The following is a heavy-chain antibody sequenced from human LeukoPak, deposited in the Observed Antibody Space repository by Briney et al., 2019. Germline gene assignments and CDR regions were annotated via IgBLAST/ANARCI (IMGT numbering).Heavy chain of an antibody. CDR3: ARGYGSGSYNNFNQ. D-gene: IGHD3-10*01. J-gene: IGHJ4*02. V-gene: IGHV4-59*02. CDR2: IHYTGNT. Sequence: SETLSLTCTVSGASVRGYYWSWIRQPPGEGLEWIGYIHYTGNTDYNPSLTSRVTMSVDTSKNQFSLMLTSVTAADTAVYYCARGYGSGSYNNFNQWGQGLLVAVSS. CDR1: GASVRGYY.